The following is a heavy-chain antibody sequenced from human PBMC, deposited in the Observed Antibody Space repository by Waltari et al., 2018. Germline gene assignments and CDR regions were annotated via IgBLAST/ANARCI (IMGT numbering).Heavy chain of an antibody. CDR3: AIRGYYDSSGYWIH. CDR2: IYHSGRT. D-gene: IGHD3-22*01. CDR1: GGSISPSNW. J-gene: IGHJ4*02. Sequence: QVQLQESGPGLVKPSGTLSLTCAVSGGSISPSNWWSSVRQPPGKGLEWIGEIYHSGRTDYNPSLKSRVTMAVDKSNNQFSLRLGSVTAADTAVYYCAIRGYYDSSGYWIHWGQGTLVTVSS. V-gene: IGHV4-4*02.